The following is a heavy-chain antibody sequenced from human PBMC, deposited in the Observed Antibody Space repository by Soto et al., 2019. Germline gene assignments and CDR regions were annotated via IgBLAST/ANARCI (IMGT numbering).Heavy chain of an antibody. CDR3: ARWDDDFWSGYYSTPPYYGMDV. J-gene: IGHJ6*02. D-gene: IGHD3-3*01. Sequence: ASVKVSCKASGGTFSSYAISWVRQAPGQGLEWMGGIIPIFGTANYAQKFQGRVTITAGESTSTAYMELSSLRSEDTAVYYCARWDDDFWSGYYSTPPYYGMDVWGQGTTVTVSS. V-gene: IGHV1-69*13. CDR1: GGTFSSYA. CDR2: IIPIFGTA.